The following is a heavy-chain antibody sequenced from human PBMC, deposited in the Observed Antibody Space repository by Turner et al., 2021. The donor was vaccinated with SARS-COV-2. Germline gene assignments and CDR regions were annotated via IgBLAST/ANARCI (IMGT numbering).Heavy chain of an antibody. Sequence: EVPLLESGGGLVQPGGSLRLACAASGFTFSSYGMSWVSQAPGKGLEWVSMISVGGDTTFYGDSVKGRFTISRDNSRNTLFLQMNSLRAEDTAVYYCAKGSGGSSWYYFDSWGQGTLVTVSS. CDR2: ISVGGDTT. D-gene: IGHD6-13*01. CDR3: AKGSGGSSWYYFDS. J-gene: IGHJ4*02. V-gene: IGHV3-23*01. CDR1: GFTFSSYG.